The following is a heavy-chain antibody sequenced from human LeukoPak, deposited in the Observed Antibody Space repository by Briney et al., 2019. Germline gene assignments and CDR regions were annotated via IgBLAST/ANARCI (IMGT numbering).Heavy chain of an antibody. J-gene: IGHJ4*02. CDR3: ARDRHSSGYYYNY. CDR1: GYTFTSYD. CDR2: LNPNSGNT. Sequence: GASVKVSCKASGYTFTSYDINWVRQATGQGLEWMGWLNPNSGNTVYAQKFQGRVTMTRDTSISTAYMELSRLRSDDTAVYYCARDRHSSGYYYNYWGQGTLVTVSS. V-gene: IGHV1-8*01. D-gene: IGHD3-22*01.